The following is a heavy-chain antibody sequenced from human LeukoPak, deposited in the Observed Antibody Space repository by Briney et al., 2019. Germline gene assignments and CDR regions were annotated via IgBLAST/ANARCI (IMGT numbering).Heavy chain of an antibody. CDR2: IYHSGST. V-gene: IGHV4-30-2*01. CDR1: GGSISSGGYS. D-gene: IGHD1-14*01. CDR3: ARTTPSWFDP. J-gene: IGHJ5*02. Sequence: SETLSLTCAVSGGSISSGGYSGSWIRQPPGKGLEWIGYIYHSGSTYYNPSLKSRVTISVDRSKNQFSLKLSSVTAADTAVYYCARTTPSWFDPWGQGTLVTVSS.